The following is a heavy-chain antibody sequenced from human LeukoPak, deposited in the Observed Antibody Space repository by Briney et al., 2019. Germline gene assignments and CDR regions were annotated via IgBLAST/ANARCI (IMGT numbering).Heavy chain of an antibody. Sequence: GRSLRLSCAGSGFTFSSYAMHWVRQAPGKGLEWVAVISYDGSNKYYADSVKGRFTISRDNSKNTLYLQMNSLRAEDTAVYYCARSFDYWGQGTLVTVSS. CDR3: ARSFDY. J-gene: IGHJ4*02. CDR2: ISYDGSNK. CDR1: GFTFSSYA. V-gene: IGHV3-30-3*01.